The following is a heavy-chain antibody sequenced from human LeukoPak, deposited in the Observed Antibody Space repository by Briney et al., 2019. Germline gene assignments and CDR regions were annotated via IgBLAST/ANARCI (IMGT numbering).Heavy chain of an antibody. CDR3: ARGYSSGWFEGYYFDY. J-gene: IGHJ4*02. CDR1: GGTFSSYA. V-gene: IGHV1-18*01. D-gene: IGHD6-19*01. Sequence: VASVKVSCKASGGTFSSYAISWVRQAPGQGLEWMGWISAYNGNTNYAQKLQGRVTMTTDTSTSTAYMELRSLRSDDTAVYYCARGYSSGWFEGYYFDYWGQGTLVTVSS. CDR2: ISAYNGNT.